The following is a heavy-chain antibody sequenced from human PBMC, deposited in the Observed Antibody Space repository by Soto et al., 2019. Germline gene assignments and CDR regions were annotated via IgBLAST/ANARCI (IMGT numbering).Heavy chain of an antibody. CDR2: ISSSSSYI. D-gene: IGHD3-22*01. CDR1: GFTFSSYS. CDR3: ARALGVVVIIPWYFDY. J-gene: IGHJ4*02. Sequence: EVQLVESGGGLVKPGGSLRLSCAASGFTFSSYSMNWVRQAPGKGLEWVSSISSSSSYIYYADSVKGRFTISRDNAKNSLYLQMNSLRAEDTAVYYCARALGVVVIIPWYFDYWGQGTLVTVSS. V-gene: IGHV3-21*01.